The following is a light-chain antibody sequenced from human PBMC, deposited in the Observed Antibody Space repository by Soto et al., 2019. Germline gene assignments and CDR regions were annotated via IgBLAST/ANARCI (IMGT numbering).Light chain of an antibody. J-gene: IGLJ1*01. CDR1: SSDVGSYNL. CDR2: EVS. Sequence: QSALTQPASVSGAPVQSITIFCTGTSSDVGSYNLVSWYQQHPGKAPKLMIYEVSKRPSGVSNRFSGSKSGNTASLTISGLQAEDEADHYCCSHAGSSTHYVFGTGTKVTVL. V-gene: IGLV2-23*02. CDR3: CSHAGSSTHYV.